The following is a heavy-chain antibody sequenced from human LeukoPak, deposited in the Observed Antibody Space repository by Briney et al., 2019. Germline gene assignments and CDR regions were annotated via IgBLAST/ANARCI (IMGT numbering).Heavy chain of an antibody. CDR3: ARDRGPLRFHPFDY. Sequence: PSETLSLTCAVSGYSISSGYYWGWIRQPPGKGLEWIGSIYHSGSTYYNPSLKSRVTISVDTSKNQFPLKLSSVTAADTAVYYCARDRGPLRFHPFDYWGQGTLVTVSS. CDR2: IYHSGST. J-gene: IGHJ4*02. V-gene: IGHV4-38-2*02. D-gene: IGHD3-10*01. CDR1: GYSISSGYY.